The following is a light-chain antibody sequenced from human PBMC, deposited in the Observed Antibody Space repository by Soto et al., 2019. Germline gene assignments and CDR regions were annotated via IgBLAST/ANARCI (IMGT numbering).Light chain of an antibody. CDR3: QQYANLPPWT. CDR1: QSVTSNY. Sequence: EIVLTQSPGTLSLSPGERATLSCRASQSVTSNYLAWYQQKPGQAPRLLIYSASNRATGIPDRFSGSGSGTDFTLTISRLEPEDFAVYYCQQYANLPPWTFGQGTKVEIK. CDR2: SAS. J-gene: IGKJ1*01. V-gene: IGKV3-20*01.